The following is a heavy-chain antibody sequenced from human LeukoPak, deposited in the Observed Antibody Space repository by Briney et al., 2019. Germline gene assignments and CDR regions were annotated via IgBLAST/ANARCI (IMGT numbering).Heavy chain of an antibody. J-gene: IGHJ3*02. V-gene: IGHV4-61*08. D-gene: IGHD2-2*02. CDR2: IYYSGST. CDR1: AGSISSGGYY. Sequence: SETLSLTCTVSAGSISSGGYYSSWIRQPPGKGLERIGYIYYSGSTHYNPSPKSRFTISVDTSKNQFSLKLSSVTAADTAVYYCASAKGCSSTSCYRTRYAFDIWGQGTMVTVSS. CDR3: ASAKGCSSTSCYRTRYAFDI.